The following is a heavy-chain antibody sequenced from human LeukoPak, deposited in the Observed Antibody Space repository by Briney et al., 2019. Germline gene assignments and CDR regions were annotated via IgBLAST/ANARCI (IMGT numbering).Heavy chain of an antibody. CDR1: GYTFTGYY. V-gene: IGHV1-2*02. Sequence: GSVKVSCKASGYTFTGYYMHWVRQAPGQGLEWMGWIDPNSGGTNYAQKFQGRVTMTRDTSISTAYMELSRLRSDDTAVYYCAGLVSSSWYVLGNDDTGIRVWGQGTLVTVSS. CDR3: AGLVSSSWYVLGNDDTGIRV. J-gene: IGHJ4*02. D-gene: IGHD6-13*01. CDR2: IDPNSGGT.